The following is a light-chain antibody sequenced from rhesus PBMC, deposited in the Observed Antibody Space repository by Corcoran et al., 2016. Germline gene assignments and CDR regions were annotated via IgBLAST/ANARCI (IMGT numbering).Light chain of an antibody. V-gene: IGKV3-35*01. CDR3: QQSSNWPGT. CDR2: DAS. J-gene: IGKJ1*01. Sequence: EIVLTQSPATLSLSPGERATLSCRASQSVSRSLAWYQQKPGQTPRHHMYDASTRATGIPDRFSGSGAGTEITLTSSRLEPEDVGVYYCQQSSNWPGTFGQGTKVEIK. CDR1: QSVSRS.